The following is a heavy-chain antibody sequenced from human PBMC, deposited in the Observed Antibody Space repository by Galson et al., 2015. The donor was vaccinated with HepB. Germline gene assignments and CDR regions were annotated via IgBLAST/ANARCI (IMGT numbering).Heavy chain of an antibody. J-gene: IGHJ4*02. CDR2: IWYDGSNK. CDR1: GFPFSSYG. CDR3: AKDSFGLVVVIAILVSGLDY. Sequence: LRLSCAASGFPFSSYGMHWVRQAPGRGLEWVAVIWYDGSNKYYADSVKGRFTISRDNSKNTLYLQMNSLRAEDTAVYYFAKDSFGLVVVIAILVSGLDYWGQGTLVTVSS. V-gene: IGHV3-33*06. D-gene: IGHD2-21*01.